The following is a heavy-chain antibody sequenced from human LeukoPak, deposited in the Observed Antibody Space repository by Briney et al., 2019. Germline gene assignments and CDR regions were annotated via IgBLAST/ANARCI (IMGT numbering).Heavy chain of an antibody. CDR2: IYYSGST. V-gene: IGHV4-59*01. CDR1: GGSISSYY. Sequence: LETLSLTCTVSGGSISSYYWSWIRQPPGKGLEWIGYIYYSGSTNYNPSLKSRVTISVDTSKNQFSLKLSSVTAADTAVYYCAIARRTTVTTLWFDPWGQGTLVTVSS. CDR3: AIARRTTVTTLWFDP. J-gene: IGHJ5*02. D-gene: IGHD4-17*01.